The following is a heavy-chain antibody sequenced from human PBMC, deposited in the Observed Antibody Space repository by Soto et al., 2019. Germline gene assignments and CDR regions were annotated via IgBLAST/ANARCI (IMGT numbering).Heavy chain of an antibody. CDR2: ISDDGTKK. V-gene: IGHV3-30-3*01. CDR1: GFTFTSQA. D-gene: IGHD5-18*01. Sequence: PVGSLRLSCAASGFTFTSQAMHWVRQAPGKGLDWVAVISDDGTKKYYADSVKGRFTISRDNSKYTLDLQMDSLRPEDTAAYYCARDIYSYGSVGTIDHWGQGALVTVSS. J-gene: IGHJ4*02. CDR3: ARDIYSYGSVGTIDH.